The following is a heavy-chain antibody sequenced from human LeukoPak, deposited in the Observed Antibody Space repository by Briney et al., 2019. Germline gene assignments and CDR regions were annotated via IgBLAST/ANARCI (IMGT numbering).Heavy chain of an antibody. J-gene: IGHJ4*02. V-gene: IGHV1-8*01. CDR2: MNPNSGNT. CDR3: ASAGDSSGYYGGALRR. Sequence: ASVKVSCKASGYTFTSYDINWVRQATGQGLEWMGWMNPNSGNTGYAQKFQGRVTMTEDTSTDTAYMELSSLRSEDTAVYYCASAGDSSGYYGGALRRWGQGTLVTVSS. CDR1: GYTFTSYD. D-gene: IGHD3-22*01.